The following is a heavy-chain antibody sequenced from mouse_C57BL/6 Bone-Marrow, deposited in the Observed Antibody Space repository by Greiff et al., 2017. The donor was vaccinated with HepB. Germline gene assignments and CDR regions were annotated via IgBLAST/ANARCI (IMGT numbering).Heavy chain of an antibody. CDR2: IHPNSGST. Sequence: QVQLKQPGAELVKPGASVKLSCKASGYTFTSYWMHWVKQRPGQGLEWIGMIHPNSGSTNYNEKFKSKATLTVDKSSSTAYMQLSSLTSEDSAVYYCARRVYYGYDRWYFDVWGTGTTVTVSS. J-gene: IGHJ1*03. D-gene: IGHD2-2*01. CDR3: ARRVYYGYDRWYFDV. CDR1: GYTFTSYW. V-gene: IGHV1-64*01.